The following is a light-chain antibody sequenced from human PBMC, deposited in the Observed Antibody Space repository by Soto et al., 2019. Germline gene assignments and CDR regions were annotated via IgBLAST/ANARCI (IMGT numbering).Light chain of an antibody. CDR1: SSNIGANY. CDR2: STN. V-gene: IGLV1-47*02. CDR3: AAWDNSLSGV. J-gene: IGLJ3*02. Sequence: QSVLTQPPSASGTPGQRVTISCSGGSSNIGANYVYWYQLLPGTAPKLLIYSTNQRPSGVPDRFSGSKSGTSASLAISGLRSEDEGEYYCAAWDNSLSGVFGGGTKVTAL.